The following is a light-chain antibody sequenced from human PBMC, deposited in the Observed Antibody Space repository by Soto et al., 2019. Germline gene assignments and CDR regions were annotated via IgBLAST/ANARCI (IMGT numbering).Light chain of an antibody. J-gene: IGLJ3*02. Sequence: QSVLTQPPSASGTPGQRVPISCSGSRSNLGSNTVNWYQQLPGTAPQLLIYSNNQRPSGVPDRFSGSKSGTSGSLAISGLQSEDEADYYCAAWDDSLNGWVFGGGTQLTVL. V-gene: IGLV1-44*01. CDR3: AAWDDSLNGWV. CDR1: RSNLGSNT. CDR2: SNN.